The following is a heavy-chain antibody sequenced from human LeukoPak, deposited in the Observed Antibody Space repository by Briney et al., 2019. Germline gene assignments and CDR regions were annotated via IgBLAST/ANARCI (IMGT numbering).Heavy chain of an antibody. CDR1: GFTFSSYA. CDR3: ARDNPRPQLGALDY. J-gene: IGHJ4*02. V-gene: IGHV3-23*01. Sequence: GGSLRLSCAASGFTFSSYAMSWVRQAPGKGLEWVSAISGSGGSTYYADSVKGRFTISRDNSKNTLYLQMNSLRAEDTAVYYCARDNPRPQLGALDYWGQGTLVTVSS. D-gene: IGHD1-1*01. CDR2: ISGSGGST.